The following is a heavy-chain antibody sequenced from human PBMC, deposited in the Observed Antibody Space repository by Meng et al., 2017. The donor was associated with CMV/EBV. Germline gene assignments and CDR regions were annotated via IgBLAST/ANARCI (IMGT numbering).Heavy chain of an antibody. J-gene: IGHJ4*02. CDR3: ANGRGGLFDY. CDR2: ISGSGGST. V-gene: IGHV3-23*01. Sequence: GESLKISCAASGFTFSSYAMSWVRQAPGKGLEWVSAISGSGGSTYYADSVKGRITISRDNSKNTLYLQMNSLRAEDTAVYYCANGRGGLFDYWGQGTLVTVSS. CDR1: GFTFSSYA. D-gene: IGHD1-26*01.